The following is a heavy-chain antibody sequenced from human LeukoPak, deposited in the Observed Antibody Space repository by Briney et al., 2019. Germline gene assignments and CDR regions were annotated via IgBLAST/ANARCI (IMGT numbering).Heavy chain of an antibody. Sequence: ASVKASCKASGYTFTTYYIHWVRQAPGQGLEWMGIINHSGGSTNYAQKFQGRVTMTRDTSTSTVYMELSGLTSEDTGVYYCARDLRSGSVRFDYWGQGTLVTVSS. CDR3: ARDLRSGSVRFDY. D-gene: IGHD3-10*01. CDR1: GYTFTTYY. V-gene: IGHV1-46*01. J-gene: IGHJ4*02. CDR2: INHSGGST.